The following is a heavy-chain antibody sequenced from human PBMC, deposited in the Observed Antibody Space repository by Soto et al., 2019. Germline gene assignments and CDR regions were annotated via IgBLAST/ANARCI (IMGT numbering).Heavy chain of an antibody. V-gene: IGHV1-69*01. CDR1: GGIFGSHG. CDR3: VRDRRIYYSDPHDEFVDYDYEV. CDR2: FIPIFRTL. J-gene: IGHJ3*01. Sequence: QVQLIQSEAEVKKPGSSVRVSCTASGGIFGSHGFSWVRQAPGQRLEWVGGFIPIFRTLTYTEKFQARVRIAADESTNTVYLDLSSLTSEDTAVYYCVRDRRIYYSDPHDEFVDYDYEVWGQGTMVSVSS. D-gene: IGHD3-22*01.